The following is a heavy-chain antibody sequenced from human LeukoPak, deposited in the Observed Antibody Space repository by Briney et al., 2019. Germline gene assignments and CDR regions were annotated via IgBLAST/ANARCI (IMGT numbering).Heavy chain of an antibody. CDR3: ARALWSGYSLDP. CDR1: GYTFTSYD. Sequence: ASVKVSCKASGYTFTSYDINWVRQAIGLGLEWMGWMNPNSGNTGYAQKFQGRVTITRNTSISTAYMELSSLRSEDTAVYYCARALWSGYSLDPWGQGTLVTVSS. D-gene: IGHD3-3*01. V-gene: IGHV1-8*03. CDR2: MNPNSGNT. J-gene: IGHJ5*02.